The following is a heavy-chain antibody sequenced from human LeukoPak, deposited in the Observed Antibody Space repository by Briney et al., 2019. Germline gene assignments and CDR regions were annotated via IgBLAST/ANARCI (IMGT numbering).Heavy chain of an antibody. CDR1: GFTFSNYS. J-gene: IGHJ4*02. D-gene: IGHD3-9*01. CDR3: SRSNDILTGYYFDY. V-gene: IGHV3-21*01. Sequence: GGSLRLSCAASGFTFSNYSMNWVRQAPGKGLEWVSSISSSSSYIYYADSVKGRFTISRDNSKNSLYLQMNSLRAEDAAVYYCSRSNDILTGYYFDYWGQGTLVTVSS. CDR2: ISSSSSYI.